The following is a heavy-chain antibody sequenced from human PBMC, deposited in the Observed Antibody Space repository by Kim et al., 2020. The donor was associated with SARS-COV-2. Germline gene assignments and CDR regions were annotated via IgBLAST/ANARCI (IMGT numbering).Heavy chain of an antibody. D-gene: IGHD3-3*01. CDR2: ISSSSSYT. Sequence: GGSLRLSCAASGFTFSDYYMSWIRQAPGKGLEWVSYISSSSSYTNYADSVKGRFTISRDNAKNSLYLQMNSLRAEDTAVYYCARDYNISYYDFWSGYYWSGWFEPWGQGTLVNVSS. V-gene: IGHV3-11*05. CDR3: ARDYNISYYDFWSGYYWSGWFEP. J-gene: IGHJ5*02. CDR1: GFTFSDYY.